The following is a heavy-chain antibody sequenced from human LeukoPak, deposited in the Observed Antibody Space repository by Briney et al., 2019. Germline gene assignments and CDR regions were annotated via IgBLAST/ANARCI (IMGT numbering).Heavy chain of an antibody. J-gene: IGHJ6*03. CDR3: ARDVLRFLEWARNHNYYYYYMDV. D-gene: IGHD3-3*01. V-gene: IGHV1-46*01. CDR1: GYTFTSYY. CDR2: INPSGGST. Sequence: GASVKVSSKASGYTFTSYYMHWVRQAPGQGLEWMGIINPSGGSTSNAQKFQGRVTMTRDMSTSTVYMELSRLRSDDTAVYYCARDVLRFLEWARNHNYYYYYMDVWGKGTTVTVSS.